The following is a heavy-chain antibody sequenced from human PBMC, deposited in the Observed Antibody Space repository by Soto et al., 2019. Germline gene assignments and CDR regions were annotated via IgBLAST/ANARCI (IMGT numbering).Heavy chain of an antibody. CDR1: GGSFSGYY. J-gene: IGHJ3*02. CDR3: ASPTGGAFWDYMWGSYRPRDAFDI. D-gene: IGHD3-16*02. V-gene: IGHV4-34*01. CDR2: INHSGST. Sequence: QVQLQQWGAGLLKPSETLSLTCAVYGGSFSGYYWSWIRQPPGKGLEWIGEINHSGSTNYNPSLKRRVTISVDTSKNQFSLKLSSVTAADTAVYYCASPTGGAFWDYMWGSYRPRDAFDIWGQGTMVTVSS.